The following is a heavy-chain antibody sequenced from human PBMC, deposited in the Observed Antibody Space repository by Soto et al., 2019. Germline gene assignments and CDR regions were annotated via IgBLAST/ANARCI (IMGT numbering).Heavy chain of an antibody. CDR1: GVPITDSY. J-gene: IGHJ5*02. Sequence: QAQLQVSGPGLVKPAESLSLICNVSGVPITDSYWSWIRQSPGQGLEWIGRVHAGGSFNYNPSLRRRAAISVDTSKSQVSLRLTSVTAADTAVYFCARENTPEMTRGWFAPWGQGTLVTVSS. V-gene: IGHV4-4*07. CDR3: ARENTPEMTRGWFAP. CDR2: VHAGGSF. D-gene: IGHD3-10*01.